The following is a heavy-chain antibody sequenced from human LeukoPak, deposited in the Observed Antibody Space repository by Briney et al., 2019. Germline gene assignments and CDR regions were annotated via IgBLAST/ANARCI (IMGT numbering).Heavy chain of an antibody. V-gene: IGHV1-2*06. CDR2: INPDSGGT. J-gene: IGHJ4*02. D-gene: IGHD5-24*01. Sequence: ASVKVSCKASGYTFTDYYIHWVRQAPGQGLEWMGRINPDSGGTNYAQKFQGRVTMTRDTSITTAYTELSRLRSDDTAVYYCARGSEMATTFIDYWGQGTLVTVSS. CDR1: GYTFTDYY. CDR3: ARGSEMATTFIDY.